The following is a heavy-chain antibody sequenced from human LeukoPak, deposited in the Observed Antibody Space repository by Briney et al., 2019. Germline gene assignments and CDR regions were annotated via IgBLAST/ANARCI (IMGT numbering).Heavy chain of an antibody. Sequence: GGSLRLSCVASGFTFSSYWMHWVRQDPRKGLVWVSRINGDGRNINYADSVRGRFTISRDNAKNTLYLQMNSLRVEDTAVYYCARGPPYGSRSDYFDYWGQGTLVTVSS. CDR3: ARGPPYGSRSDYFDY. J-gene: IGHJ4*02. V-gene: IGHV3-74*01. D-gene: IGHD3-10*01. CDR2: INGDGRNI. CDR1: GFTFSSYW.